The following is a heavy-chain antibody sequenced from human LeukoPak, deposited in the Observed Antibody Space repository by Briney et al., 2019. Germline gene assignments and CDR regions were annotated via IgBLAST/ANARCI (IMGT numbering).Heavy chain of an antibody. Sequence: PGGALRLSCAASGFTFSSYSMNWVRQARGKGLEWASSISGSSLYIYYADSVKGRFTISRDNAKNSLYLQMNSLRAEDTAVYYCARDVVAAAGFDYWGQGTLVTVSS. CDR1: GFTFSSYS. V-gene: IGHV3-21*01. D-gene: IGHD6-13*01. J-gene: IGHJ4*02. CDR3: ARDVVAAAGFDY. CDR2: ISGSSLYI.